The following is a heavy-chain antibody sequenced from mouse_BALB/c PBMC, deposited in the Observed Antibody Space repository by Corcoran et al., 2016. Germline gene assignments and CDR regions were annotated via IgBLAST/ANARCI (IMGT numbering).Heavy chain of an antibody. CDR2: INPYNGAT. CDR3: ARGNWDCFDY. CDR1: VYSFTGYY. V-gene: IGHV1-26*01. D-gene: IGHD4-1*01. J-gene: IGHJ2*01. Sequence: EVQLQQSGPALVKPGASVKISCKASVYSFTGYYMHWVKPSHVKSLEWIGRINPYNGATSYNQNFKDKASLTVDKSSSTAYMELHSLTSEDSAVYYWARGNWDCFDYWGQGTTLTVSS.